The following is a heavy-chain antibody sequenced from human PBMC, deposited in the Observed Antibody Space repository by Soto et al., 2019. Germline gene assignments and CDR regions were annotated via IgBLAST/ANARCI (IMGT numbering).Heavy chain of an antibody. CDR2: INPNSGGT. Sequence: QVQLVQSGAEVKKPGASVKVSCKASGYTLTDYYIHWVRQAPGQGLEWMGWINPNSGGTNFAQKFRGWVTMTRDTSISTAYMELTSLKSADTAVYYCSRRAYYGSGTYPAYYFDSWGQGTLVTVSS. CDR1: GYTLTDYY. V-gene: IGHV1-2*04. J-gene: IGHJ4*02. CDR3: SRRAYYGSGTYPAYYFDS. D-gene: IGHD3-10*01.